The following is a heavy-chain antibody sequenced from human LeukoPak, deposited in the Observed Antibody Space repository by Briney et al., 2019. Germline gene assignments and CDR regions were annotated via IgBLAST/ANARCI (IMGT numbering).Heavy chain of an antibody. J-gene: IGHJ6*02. CDR3: ARLECQYSSGCFDYYYYGMDV. CDR1: GDTFTGYY. D-gene: IGHD6-19*01. CDR2: INPNSGGT. Sequence: GASVKVSCKASGDTFTGYYMHWVRQAPGQGLEWMGWINPNSGGTNYAQKFQGRVTMTRDTSISTAYLQWSSLKASDTAMYYCARLECQYSSGCFDYYYYGMDVWGQGTTVTVSS. V-gene: IGHV1-2*02.